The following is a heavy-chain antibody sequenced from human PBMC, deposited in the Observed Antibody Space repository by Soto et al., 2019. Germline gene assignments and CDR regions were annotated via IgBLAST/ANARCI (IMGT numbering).Heavy chain of an antibody. Sequence: EVLLVESGGGLVQPGGSLRLSCAASGFTFSRYWMHWVRQAPGKGLVWVSRINSDGRSTNYADSVKGRFTISRDNAKNTLYLQMNSLRAEDTAVYYCARAVTVSPWFDPWGQGTLVTVSS. V-gene: IGHV3-74*01. J-gene: IGHJ5*02. CDR3: ARAVTVSPWFDP. D-gene: IGHD4-17*01. CDR2: INSDGRST. CDR1: GFTFSRYW.